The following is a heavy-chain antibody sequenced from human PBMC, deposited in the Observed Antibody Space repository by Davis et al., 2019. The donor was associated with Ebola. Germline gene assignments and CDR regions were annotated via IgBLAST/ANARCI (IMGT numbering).Heavy chain of an antibody. CDR2: IGPSGNSF. CDR1: GFTFSDYY. Sequence: PGGSLRLSCEVSGFTFSDYYMSWIRQAPGKGLEWIAYIGPSGNSFYCADSVRGRFTISRDNSKNTLFLQVNSLIVEDTAVYYCARDPGFLRLVGDYYFDYWGHGTLVTVSS. CDR3: ARDPGFLRLVGDYYFDY. D-gene: IGHD3-10*01. V-gene: IGHV3-11*04. J-gene: IGHJ4*01.